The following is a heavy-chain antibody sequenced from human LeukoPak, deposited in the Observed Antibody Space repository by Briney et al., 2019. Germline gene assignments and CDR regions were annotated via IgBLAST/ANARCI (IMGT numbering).Heavy chain of an antibody. J-gene: IGHJ5*02. CDR3: ARELYCSGGSCYSGFDP. CDR2: INAGNGNT. D-gene: IGHD2-15*01. CDR1: GYTFTSYA. V-gene: IGHV1-3*01. Sequence: ASVKVSCKASGYTFTSYAMHWVRQAPGQRLEWMGWINAGNGNTKYSQQFQGRVTITRDTSASTAYMELSSLRSEDTAVYYCARELYCSGGSCYSGFDPWGQGTLVTVSS.